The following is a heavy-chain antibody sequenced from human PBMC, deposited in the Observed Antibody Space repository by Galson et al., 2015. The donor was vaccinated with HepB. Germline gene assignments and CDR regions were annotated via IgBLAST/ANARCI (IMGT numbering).Heavy chain of an antibody. J-gene: IGHJ4*02. CDR1: GFTFSSYG. CDR3: AKDASNYDILTGQLHFDY. Sequence: SLRLSCAASGFTFSSYGMHWVRQAPGKGLEWVAVISYDGSNKYYADSVKGRFTISRDNSKNTLYLQMNSLRAEDTAVYYCAKDASNYDILTGQLHFDYWGQGTLVTVSS. V-gene: IGHV3-30*18. CDR2: ISYDGSNK. D-gene: IGHD3-9*01.